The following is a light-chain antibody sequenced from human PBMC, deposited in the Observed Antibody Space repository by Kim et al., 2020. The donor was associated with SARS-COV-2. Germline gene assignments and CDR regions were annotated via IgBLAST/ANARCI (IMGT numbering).Light chain of an antibody. V-gene: IGLV1-47*01. Sequence: VTTTCSGGTTNIVSNYDYWYQQHQGPAPKPLIKRNNQRPPGVPDRFSGSKSGTSASLAISGLRSEDEDDYYCAAWEDSLSGNVVFGGGTQLTVL. CDR3: AAWEDSLSGNVV. CDR2: RNN. J-gene: IGLJ2*01. CDR1: TTNIVSNY.